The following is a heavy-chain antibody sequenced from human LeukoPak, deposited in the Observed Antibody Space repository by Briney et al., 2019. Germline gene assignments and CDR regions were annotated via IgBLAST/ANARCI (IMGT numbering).Heavy chain of an antibody. D-gene: IGHD3-22*01. Sequence: SETLSLACTVSGGSISSYYWSWIRQPPGKGLEWIGYIYYSGSTNYNPSLKSRVTISVDTSKNQFSLKLSSVTAADTAVYYCARAAEVTTMDLWGQGTLVTVSS. CDR1: GGSISSYY. CDR3: ARAAEVTTMDL. CDR2: IYYSGST. V-gene: IGHV4-59*01. J-gene: IGHJ4*02.